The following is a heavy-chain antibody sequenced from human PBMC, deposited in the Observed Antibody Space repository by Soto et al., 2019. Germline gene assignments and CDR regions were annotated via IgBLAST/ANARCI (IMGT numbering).Heavy chain of an antibody. V-gene: IGHV1-8*01. CDR2: MNPNSGNT. Sequence: QVQLVQSGAEVKKPGASVKVSCKASGYTFTSYDINWVRQATGQGLEWMGWMNPNSGNTGYAQKFQGRVTMTRNTSISTAYMELSSLRSEDKAVYYCARTDIVVVPAATYYYYYYGMDVRAQGTTVTVSS. CDR1: GYTFTSYD. J-gene: IGHJ6*02. CDR3: ARTDIVVVPAATYYYYYYGMDV. D-gene: IGHD2-2*01.